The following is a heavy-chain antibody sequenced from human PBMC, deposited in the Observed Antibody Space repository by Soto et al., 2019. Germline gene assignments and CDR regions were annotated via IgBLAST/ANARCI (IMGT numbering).Heavy chain of an antibody. Sequence: SETLSLTCAVYGGSFSSYYWSWIRQPPGKGLEWIGEINHSGSTNYNPSLKGRVTISVDTSKNQFSLKLSSVTAADTAVYYCARGGQQLKSNNWFDPWGQGTLVTVSS. D-gene: IGHD6-13*01. CDR2: INHSGST. J-gene: IGHJ5*02. V-gene: IGHV4-34*01. CDR1: GGSFSSYY. CDR3: ARGGQQLKSNNWFDP.